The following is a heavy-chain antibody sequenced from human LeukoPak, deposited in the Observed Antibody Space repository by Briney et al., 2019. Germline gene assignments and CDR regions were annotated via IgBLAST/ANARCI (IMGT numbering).Heavy chain of an antibody. CDR1: AYTFTSNG. CDR3: ARGITRTTRFYYYYYMDV. Sequence: ASVKVSCKAAAYTFTSNGISWVRHAPGQGLEWMGWITTYNGKTNYAQKLQGRVTMTTDTSTSTAYMELRSLRSDDTAVYYYARGITRTTRFYYYYYMDVWGKGTTVTISS. D-gene: IGHD1-1*01. V-gene: IGHV1-18*01. J-gene: IGHJ6*03. CDR2: ITTYNGKT.